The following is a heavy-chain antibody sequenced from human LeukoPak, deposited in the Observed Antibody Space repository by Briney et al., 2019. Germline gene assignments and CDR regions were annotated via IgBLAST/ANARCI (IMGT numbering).Heavy chain of an antibody. CDR2: ISGSASRT. Sequence: PGGSLRLSCAASGFTFSSYAMTWVRQAPGKGLEWVSSISGSASRTYYADSVKGRFTISRDNSKNTLFLQMNSLRAEDTAIYYCARDDLPWGYFDYWGQGTLVTVSS. CDR3: ARDDLPWGYFDY. CDR1: GFTFSSYA. J-gene: IGHJ4*02. D-gene: IGHD3/OR15-3a*01. V-gene: IGHV3-23*01.